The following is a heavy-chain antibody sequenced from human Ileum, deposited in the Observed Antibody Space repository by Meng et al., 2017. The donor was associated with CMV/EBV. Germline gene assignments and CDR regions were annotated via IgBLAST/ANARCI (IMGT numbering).Heavy chain of an antibody. CDR2: VGGNGDGT. V-gene: IGHV3-23*01. J-gene: IGHJ4*02. CDR3: AKGVSVFGVVPDH. D-gene: IGHD3-3*01. Sequence: GESLKISCIASGFTFSSYAMSWVRQAPGKGLEWVSDVGGNGDGTYHADSVKGRFTISRDNSRNTLYLQMNSLRADDTAVYYCAKGVSVFGVVPDHWGQATLVTVSS. CDR1: GFTFSSYA.